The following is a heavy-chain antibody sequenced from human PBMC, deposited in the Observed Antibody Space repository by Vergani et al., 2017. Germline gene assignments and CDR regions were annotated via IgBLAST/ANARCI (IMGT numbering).Heavy chain of an antibody. CDR1: GVSVTDYN. CDR3: ARMGGYDEGDAFRIGYFDS. Sequence: QAQLQESGPGLVKPSETLSLTCHVFGVSVTDYNCNWIRQAPGKGLEWIGSLSTTGGATHASHNPSLKSRVSISVDTSKSQFSLKLNSVTAADTAMSYCARMGGYDEGDAFRIGYFDSWGPGILVTVSS. V-gene: IGHV4-4*09. D-gene: IGHD3-22*01. CDR2: LSTTGGA. J-gene: IGHJ4*02.